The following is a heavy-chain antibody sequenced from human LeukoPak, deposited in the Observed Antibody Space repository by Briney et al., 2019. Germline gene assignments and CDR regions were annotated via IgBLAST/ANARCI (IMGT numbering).Heavy chain of an antibody. CDR1: GFTFDDYA. J-gene: IGHJ4*02. V-gene: IGHV3-9*03. CDR3: AKDISRYSSSWYVFDY. Sequence: GGSLRLSCAASGFTFDDYAMHWVRQAPGKGLEWVSGISWNSGSIGYADSVKGRFTISRDNAKNSLYLQMNSLRAEDMALYYCAKDISRYSSSWYVFDYWGQGTLVTASS. CDR2: ISWNSGSI. D-gene: IGHD6-13*01.